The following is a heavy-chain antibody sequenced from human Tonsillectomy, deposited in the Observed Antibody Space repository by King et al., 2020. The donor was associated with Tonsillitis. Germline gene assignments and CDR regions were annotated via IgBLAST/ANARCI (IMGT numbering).Heavy chain of an antibody. V-gene: IGHV3-66*01. Sequence: VQLVESGGGLVQPGGSLRLSCAASGFTVSSNYMSWVRQAPGKGLEWVSVIYSGGSTYYADSVKGRFTISRDNSKNTLYLQMNSLRAEDTAVYYCAASSGYYPYGIDYWGQGTLVTVSS. CDR3: AASSGYYPYGIDY. J-gene: IGHJ4*02. D-gene: IGHD3-22*01. CDR1: GFTVSSNY. CDR2: IYSGGST.